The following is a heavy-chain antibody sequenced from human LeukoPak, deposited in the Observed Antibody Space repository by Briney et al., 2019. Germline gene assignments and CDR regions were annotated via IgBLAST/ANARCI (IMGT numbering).Heavy chain of an antibody. Sequence: GGSLRLSCATSGFTFSNAWMNWVRQAPGKGLEWVSAISGSGGSTYYADSVKGRFTISRDNSKNTLYLQMNSLRAEDTAVYYCAKDYLWLPLDVWGQGTTVTVSS. CDR3: AKDYLWLPLDV. D-gene: IGHD3-9*01. CDR1: GFTFSNAW. J-gene: IGHJ6*02. V-gene: IGHV3-23*01. CDR2: ISGSGGST.